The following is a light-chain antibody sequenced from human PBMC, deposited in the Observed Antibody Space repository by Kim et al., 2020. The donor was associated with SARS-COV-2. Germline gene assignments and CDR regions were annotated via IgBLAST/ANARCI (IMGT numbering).Light chain of an antibody. J-gene: IGKJ2*01. CDR2: KIS. CDR1: QRLVHSDGRTY. CDR3: MQTTHWPYT. Sequence: QPASISCRSNQRLVHSDGRTYLNWFHQRPGQSPRRLIYKISTRDSGAPDRFSGSGSGTDFTLEISRVEAEDVGIYYCMQTTHWPYTFGQGTKLEI. V-gene: IGKV2-30*02.